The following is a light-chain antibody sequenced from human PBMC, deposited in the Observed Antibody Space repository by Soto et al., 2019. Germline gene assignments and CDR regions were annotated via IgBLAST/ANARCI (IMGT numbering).Light chain of an antibody. J-gene: IGLJ3*02. Sequence: QAVVTQPPSASGTPGQRVTISCSGSSSNIGSNYVYWYQQLPGTAPKLLIYRTNQRPSGVPDRFSGSKSGTSASLAISGLRSEDEADYYCASWDDNLSGWVFGGGTQLTVL. CDR1: SSNIGSNY. CDR3: ASWDDNLSGWV. V-gene: IGLV1-47*01. CDR2: RTN.